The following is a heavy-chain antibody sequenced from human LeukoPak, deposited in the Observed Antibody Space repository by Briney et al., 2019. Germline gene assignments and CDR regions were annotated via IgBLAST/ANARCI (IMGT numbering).Heavy chain of an antibody. V-gene: IGHV3-48*03. J-gene: IGHJ3*02. Sequence: PGGSLRLSCAASGFTFSSYEMNWVRQAPGKGLEWVSYISSSGSTIYYADSVKGRFTISRDNARNSLYLQMNSLRAEDTAVYYCARDGSGYDDAFDIWGQGTMVTVSS. CDR3: ARDGSGYDDAFDI. CDR2: ISSSGSTI. CDR1: GFTFSSYE. D-gene: IGHD3-10*01.